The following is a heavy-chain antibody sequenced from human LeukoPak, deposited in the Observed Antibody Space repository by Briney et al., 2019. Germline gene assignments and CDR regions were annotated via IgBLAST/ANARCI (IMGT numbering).Heavy chain of an antibody. Sequence: ASVKVSCKAAGDTFNTCYIHWFRQAPGQGPEWIGIIRPNYNTVYAPKFQGRVTMTRDMSTSTVYMDLSSLRSDDTAVSYCARERPEVYYFDFWGQGTLVTVSS. J-gene: IGHJ4*02. CDR1: GDTFNTCY. CDR3: ARERPEVYYFDF. CDR2: IRPNYNT. V-gene: IGHV1-46*02.